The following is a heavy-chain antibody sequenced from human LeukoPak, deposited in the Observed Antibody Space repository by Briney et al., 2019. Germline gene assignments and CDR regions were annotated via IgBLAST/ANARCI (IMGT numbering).Heavy chain of an antibody. J-gene: IGHJ6*02. CDR3: ARDRGYGSGILYGMDV. D-gene: IGHD3-10*01. CDR1: GFTFSIYS. Sequence: GGSLRLSCVDSGFTFSIYSMNWVRQAPGKGLEWVSYISSSSSIIYYADSVKGRFTISRDNSKNTLYLQMNSLRAEDTAVYYCARDRGYGSGILYGMDVWGQGTTVTVSS. V-gene: IGHV3-48*01. CDR2: ISSSSSII.